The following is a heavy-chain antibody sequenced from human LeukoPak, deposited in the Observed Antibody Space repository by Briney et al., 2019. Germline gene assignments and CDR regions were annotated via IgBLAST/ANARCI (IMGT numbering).Heavy chain of an antibody. Sequence: PGGSLRLSCAACGITFSSYAMSWVRQAPGKGLEWVSGISGSGGSTYYADSVKGRFTISRDNSKNTLYLQMNILRDEDTALYYCAKSRDFDWLPSDYWGQGTLVTVSS. CDR1: GITFSSYA. CDR3: AKSRDFDWLPSDY. D-gene: IGHD3-9*01. V-gene: IGHV3-23*01. CDR2: ISGSGGST. J-gene: IGHJ4*02.